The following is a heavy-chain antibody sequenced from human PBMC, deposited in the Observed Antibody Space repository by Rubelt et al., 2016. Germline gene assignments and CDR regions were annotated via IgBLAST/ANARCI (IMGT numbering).Heavy chain of an antibody. CDR2: IWYDGSNK. Sequence: SSYGMHWVRQAPGKGLEWVAVIWYDGSNKYYADSVKGRFTISRDNSKNTLYLQMNSLRAEDTAVSYCAREKGQWLVHYWFDPWGQGTLATVSS. CDR3: AREKGQWLVHYWFDP. CDR1: SSYG. V-gene: IGHV3-33*01. D-gene: IGHD6-19*01. J-gene: IGHJ5*02.